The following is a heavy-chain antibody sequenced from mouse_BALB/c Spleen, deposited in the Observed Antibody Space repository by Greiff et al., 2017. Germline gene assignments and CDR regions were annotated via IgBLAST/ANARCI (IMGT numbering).Heavy chain of an antibody. CDR1: GFTFSSYG. V-gene: IGHV5-6*01. Sequence: EVQRVESGGDLVKPGGSLKLSCAASGFTFSSYGMSWVRQTPDKRLEWVATISSGGSYTYYPDSVKGRFTISRDNAKNTLYLQMSSLKSEDTAMYYCARRERYGGAMDYWGQGTSVTVSA. CDR2: ISSGGSYT. J-gene: IGHJ4*01. D-gene: IGHD2-14*01. CDR3: ARRERYGGAMDY.